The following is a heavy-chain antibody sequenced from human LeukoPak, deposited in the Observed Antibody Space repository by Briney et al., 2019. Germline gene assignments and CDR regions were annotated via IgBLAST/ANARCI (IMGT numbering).Heavy chain of an antibody. J-gene: IGHJ5*02. D-gene: IGHD6-13*01. CDR1: GYTFTSYG. CDR3: ARGAAAGAFYNWFDP. Sequence: ASVKVSCKASGYTFTSYGISWVRQAPGQGLEWMGWISAYNGNTNYAQKLQGRVTMTTDTSTSTAYMELRSLRSDDTAVYYCARGAAAGAFYNWFDPWGQGTLVTVSS. V-gene: IGHV1-18*01. CDR2: ISAYNGNT.